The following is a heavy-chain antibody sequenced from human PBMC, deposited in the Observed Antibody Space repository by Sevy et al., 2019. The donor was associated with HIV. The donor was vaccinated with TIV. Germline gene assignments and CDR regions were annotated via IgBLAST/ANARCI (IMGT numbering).Heavy chain of an antibody. Sequence: GGSLRLSCAASGFTFNFYGMHWVRQAPGKGLEWVALISCDGNLKYYADSAKGRFTISRDNSKNTLYLQMNSLRPEDTAVYYCVKAPNDYDNSGWAGLEVWGQGTTVTVSS. J-gene: IGHJ6*02. CDR1: GFTFNFYG. CDR3: VKAPNDYDNSGWAGLEV. D-gene: IGHD3-22*01. V-gene: IGHV3-30*18. CDR2: ISCDGNLK.